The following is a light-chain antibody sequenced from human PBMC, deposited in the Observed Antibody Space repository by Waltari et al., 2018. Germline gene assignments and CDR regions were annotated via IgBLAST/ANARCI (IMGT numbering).Light chain of an antibody. CDR2: EDN. V-gene: IGLV6-57*01. CDR3: QSYDSSIWV. CDR1: SGSIDSNY. J-gene: IGLJ3*02. Sequence: NFMLTQPHSVSESPGKTVTISCTRSSGSIDSNYVQWYQQRPGSSPTTVIYEDNQRPSGVPDRLSGSIDSSSNSASLTISGLKTEDEADYYCQSYDSSIWVFGGGTKLTVL.